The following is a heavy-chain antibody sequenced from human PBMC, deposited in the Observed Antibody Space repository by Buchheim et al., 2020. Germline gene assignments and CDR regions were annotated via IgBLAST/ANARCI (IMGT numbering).Heavy chain of an antibody. CDR3: AKGANWNREDYFDC. CDR2: ISGGGGDT. D-gene: IGHD1-20*01. J-gene: IGHJ4*02. V-gene: IGHV3-23*01. Sequence: EVQLLESGGGLVQPGGSLRLSCAAFGFTFSDYAMSWVRQAPGKGLEWVSAISGGGGDTYFADSVKGRFPISRDNSKRTLYLQMSSLRAEDSAIYHCAKGANWNREDYFDCWGQGTL. CDR1: GFTFSDYA.